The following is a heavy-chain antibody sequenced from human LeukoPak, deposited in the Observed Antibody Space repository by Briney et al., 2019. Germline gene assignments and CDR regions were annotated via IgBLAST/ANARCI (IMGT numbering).Heavy chain of an antibody. Sequence: SETLSLTCSVSNYSISSGYYWGWIRQPPGKGLEWIAVISRTESTYKNSFLESRVTISVKPSKNQFSLKLTSVTAADTAVYYCARVFGASYYDNSGPFDYWSQGILVTVSS. V-gene: IGHV4-38-2*02. CDR3: ARVFGASYYDNSGPFDY. CDR1: NYSISSGYY. D-gene: IGHD3-22*01. CDR2: ISRTEST. J-gene: IGHJ4*02.